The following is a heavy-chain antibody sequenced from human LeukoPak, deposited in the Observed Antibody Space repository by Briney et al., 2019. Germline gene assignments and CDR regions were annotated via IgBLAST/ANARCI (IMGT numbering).Heavy chain of an antibody. CDR1: GVSISGDY. Sequence: SETLSLTCAVSGVSISGDYWRWVRQPPEKGVEWIGYVYDSGGTNYNPSLKSRVTISVDTSKNQFSLNLSSVTAADTAVYYCARGHYYDSSGDYWGQGTLVTVSS. J-gene: IGHJ4*02. D-gene: IGHD3-22*01. V-gene: IGHV4-59*01. CDR2: VYDSGGT. CDR3: ARGHYYDSSGDY.